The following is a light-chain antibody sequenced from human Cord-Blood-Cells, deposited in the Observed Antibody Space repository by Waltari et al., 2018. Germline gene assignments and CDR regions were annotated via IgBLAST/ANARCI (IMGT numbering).Light chain of an antibody. CDR2: DVS. CDR1: SSDIGGYNY. V-gene: IGLV2-14*01. J-gene: IGLJ1*01. CDR3: SSYTSSSTYV. Sequence: QSALTQPASVTGSPGQAITISRTGTSSDIGGYNYASWYQQHPGKAPKLMIYDVSNRPSGVSNRFSGSKSGNTASLTISGLQAEDEADYYCSSYTSSSTYVFGTGTKVTVL.